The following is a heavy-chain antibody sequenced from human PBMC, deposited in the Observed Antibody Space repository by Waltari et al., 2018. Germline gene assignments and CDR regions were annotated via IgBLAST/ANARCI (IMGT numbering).Heavy chain of an antibody. CDR1: GYSFTYHF. V-gene: IGHV1-2*02. CDR2: INPNSGET. Sequence: QVQLVQFGAGVKRPGASMKVSCKAYGYSFTYHFIHWVRQAPGQGLEWMGWINPNSGETIYAQKFQGRVTMTRDTSVSTAYVELSELTSDDTAFYFCARGYYGDYAHDSWGQGALVTVSS. D-gene: IGHD4-17*01. CDR3: ARGYYGDYAHDS. J-gene: IGHJ5*01.